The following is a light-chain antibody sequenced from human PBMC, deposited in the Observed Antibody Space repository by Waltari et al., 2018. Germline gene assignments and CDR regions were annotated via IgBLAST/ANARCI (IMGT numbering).Light chain of an antibody. V-gene: IGKV1-5*03. J-gene: IGKJ4*02. CDR1: QSISSW. CDR3: QQYNTYSRT. Sequence: DIQMTQSPSTLSASIGDRVTITCRASQSISSWLAWYQQQPGKAPNLLIYKAVSLRSGVPSRFSGSGSGTEFTLTISSLQPDDFATYYCQQYNTYSRTFGGGTKVEIK. CDR2: KAV.